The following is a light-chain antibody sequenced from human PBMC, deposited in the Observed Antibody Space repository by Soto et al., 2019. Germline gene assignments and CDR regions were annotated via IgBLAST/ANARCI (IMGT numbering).Light chain of an antibody. V-gene: IGKV3-20*01. J-gene: IGKJ3*01. CDR1: QSVSSSY. CDR2: GAS. Sequence: EIVLTQSPGTLSLSPGERATLSCRASQSVSSSYLAWYQQKPGQAPRLLIYGASSRATGIPDRFSGSGSGTDFTLTISRLAPEDFAVYYCQQYDSSPVTFGPGTKVDIK. CDR3: QQYDSSPVT.